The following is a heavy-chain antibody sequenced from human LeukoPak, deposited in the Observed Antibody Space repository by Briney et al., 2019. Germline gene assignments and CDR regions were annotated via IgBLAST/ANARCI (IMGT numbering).Heavy chain of an antibody. D-gene: IGHD1-26*01. CDR1: GFTFRSHA. V-gene: IGHV3-33*06. CDR3: AKEATDYFDY. CDR2: IWYDGSNK. J-gene: IGHJ4*02. Sequence: GGSLRLSCATSGFTFRSHAMHWVRQSPGKGLEWVAQIWYDGSNKYYADSVKGRFTISRDNSKNTLYLQMNSLRAEDTAVYYCAKEATDYFDYWGQGTLVTVSS.